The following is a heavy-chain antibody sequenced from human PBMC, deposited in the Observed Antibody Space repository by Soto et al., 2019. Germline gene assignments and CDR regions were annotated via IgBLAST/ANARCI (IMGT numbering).Heavy chain of an antibody. CDR3: ARLRNSGYHNHFYYGVDV. J-gene: IGHJ6*02. Sequence: QVELEQSGVEVKKPGASVKVTCKASGYTFHNFGISWVRQAPGQGLEWMGWISTYNDDSNYAQKFQGRVTMTTDMYTSTASMELRSLRPDDTAVYYCARLRNSGYHNHFYYGVDVWGQGTTVTVSS. CDR1: GYTFHNFG. CDR2: ISTYNDDS. V-gene: IGHV1-18*01. D-gene: IGHD5-12*01.